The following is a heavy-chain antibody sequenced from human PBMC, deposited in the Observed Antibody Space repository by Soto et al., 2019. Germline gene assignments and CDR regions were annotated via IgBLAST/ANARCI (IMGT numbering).Heavy chain of an antibody. CDR1: GFTFSSYW. V-gene: IGHV3-74*01. D-gene: IGHD7-27*01. Sequence: EVQLVQSGGGLVQPGGSLRLSCVASGFTFSSYWMHWVRQAPGQGLVWVSRINPDGSSTIYADSVKGRFTISRDNAKNTLNLKMNNLRAGDTAVYYCVRDLGIGGFADDWGQGILVTVSS. CDR2: INPDGSST. J-gene: IGHJ4*02. CDR3: VRDLGIGGFADD.